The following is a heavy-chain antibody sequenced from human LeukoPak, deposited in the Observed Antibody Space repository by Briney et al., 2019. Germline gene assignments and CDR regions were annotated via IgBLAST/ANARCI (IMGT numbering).Heavy chain of an antibody. CDR1: GGSISSSNW. Sequence: SGTLSLTCAVSGGSISSSNWWSWVRQPPGKGLEWIGEIYHSGSTNYNPSLKSRVTISVDKSKNQFSLKLSSVTAADTAVYYCARDQGYSYGCNFGYWGQGTLVTVSS. V-gene: IGHV4-4*02. D-gene: IGHD5-18*01. J-gene: IGHJ4*02. CDR2: IYHSGST. CDR3: ARDQGYSYGCNFGY.